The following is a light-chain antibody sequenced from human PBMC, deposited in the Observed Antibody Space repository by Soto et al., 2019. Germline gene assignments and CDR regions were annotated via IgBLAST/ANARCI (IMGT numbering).Light chain of an antibody. J-gene: IGKJ2*01. Sequence: AIQMTQSPSSLSASLGDRVTITCRASQGIKNDVAWYQQKPGKAPKLLIYAASSLQSGVPPRFSGSGSGTDFTLTISSLQPEDFATYYCPQDYNYPYTFGQGTKLEIK. CDR3: PQDYNYPYT. V-gene: IGKV1-6*01. CDR1: QGIKND. CDR2: AAS.